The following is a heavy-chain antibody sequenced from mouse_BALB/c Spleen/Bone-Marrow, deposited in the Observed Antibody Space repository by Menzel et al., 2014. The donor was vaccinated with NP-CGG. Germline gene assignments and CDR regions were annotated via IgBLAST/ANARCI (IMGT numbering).Heavy chain of an antibody. CDR1: GYTFTSYW. CDR3: TRGTAVWGYFDV. Sequence: LQQSGSELVRPGASVKLSCKASGYTFTSYWMHWVRQRPGQGLEWIGNIYPGSGSTNYGEKFKNKATLTVDTSSSTAYMQLSSLTSEDSTVYYCTRGTAVWGYFDVWGAGTTVTVSS. J-gene: IGHJ1*01. D-gene: IGHD1-1*01. CDR2: IYPGSGST. V-gene: IGHV1S22*01.